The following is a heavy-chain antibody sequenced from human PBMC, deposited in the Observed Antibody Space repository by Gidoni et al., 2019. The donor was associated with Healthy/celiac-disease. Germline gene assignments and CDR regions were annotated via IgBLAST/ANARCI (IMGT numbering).Heavy chain of an antibody. CDR1: AYPFTGYY. CDR3: ARERIYDYGGSGWFDP. D-gene: IGHD4-17*01. V-gene: IGHV1-2*02. Sequence: QVQLVQSGAEVNKPGASVKVSCKASAYPFTGYYMHWVRQAPGQGLEWMGWINPNSGGTNYAQKFQGRVTMTRDTSISTAYMELSRLRSDDTAVYYCARERIYDYGGSGWFDPWGQGTLVTVSS. CDR2: INPNSGGT. J-gene: IGHJ5*02.